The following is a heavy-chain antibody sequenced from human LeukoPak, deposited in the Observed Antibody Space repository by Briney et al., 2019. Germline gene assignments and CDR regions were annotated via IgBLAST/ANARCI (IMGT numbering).Heavy chain of an antibody. D-gene: IGHD3-3*01. CDR3: ARQTPAYYDFWSGYYPWFDP. J-gene: IGHJ5*02. V-gene: IGHV4-59*08. Sequence: SETLSLTCTVSGGSISSYYWSWIRQPPGKGLEWIGYIYYSGSTNYNPSLKSRVTISVDTSKNQFSLKLSSVTAADTAVYYCARQTPAYYDFWSGYYPWFDPWGQGTLVTVSS. CDR2: IYYSGST. CDR1: GGSISSYY.